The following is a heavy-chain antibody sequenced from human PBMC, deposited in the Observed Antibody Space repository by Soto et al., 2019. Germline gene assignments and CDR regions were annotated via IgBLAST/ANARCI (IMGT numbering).Heavy chain of an antibody. Sequence: ASVKVSCKASGYTFTSYGISWVRQAPGQGLEWMGWISAYNGNTNYAQKLQGRVTMTTDTSTSTAYMELRSLRSDDTAVYYCASAQISRETGWPILTFDYWGQGTLVTVSS. CDR1: GYTFTSYG. CDR2: ISAYNGNT. J-gene: IGHJ4*02. D-gene: IGHD7-27*01. CDR3: ASAQISRETGWPILTFDY. V-gene: IGHV1-18*01.